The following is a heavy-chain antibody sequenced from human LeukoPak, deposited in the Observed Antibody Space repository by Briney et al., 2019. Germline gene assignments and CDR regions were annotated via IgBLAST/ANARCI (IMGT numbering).Heavy chain of an antibody. V-gene: IGHV4-34*01. Sequence: PSETLSLTCAVYGGSFSGYYWSWIRQPPGKGLEWIGEINHSGSTNYNPSLKSRVTISVDTSKNQFSLKLSSVTAADTAVYYCAGGLGCSSTSCYYYYYYYGMDVWGQGTTVTVSS. J-gene: IGHJ6*02. CDR2: INHSGST. CDR1: GGSFSGYY. D-gene: IGHD2-2*01. CDR3: AGGLGCSSTSCYYYYYYYGMDV.